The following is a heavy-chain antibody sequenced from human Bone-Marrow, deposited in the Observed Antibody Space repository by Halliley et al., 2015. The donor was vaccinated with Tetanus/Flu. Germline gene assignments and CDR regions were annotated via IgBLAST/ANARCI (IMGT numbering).Heavy chain of an antibody. J-gene: IGHJ3*01. CDR2: IKSKDEGGTT. D-gene: IGHD3-10*01. CDR1: GFTFNTAW. CDR3: FVSGTHHDDAFDL. V-gene: IGHV3-15*01. Sequence: SLRLSCAASGFTFNTAWMTWVRQAPGKGLEWVGRIKSKDEGGTTQYAAPVKGRFTISRDDSKNMVFLLMNSLKTEDTAVYYCFVSGTHHDDAFDLWGQGTTVTVSS.